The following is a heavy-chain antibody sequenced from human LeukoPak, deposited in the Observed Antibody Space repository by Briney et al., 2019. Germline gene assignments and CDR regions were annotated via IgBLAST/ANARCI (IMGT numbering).Heavy chain of an antibody. V-gene: IGHV4-59*12. Sequence: SETLSLTCAVSGGSISSYYWSWIRQPPGKGLEWIGSIYYGGSTYYNPSLKSRVTISVDRSKNQFSLKLSSVTAADTAVYYCARGPFDTMNDAFDIWGQGTMVTVSS. J-gene: IGHJ3*02. CDR3: ARGPFDTMNDAFDI. D-gene: IGHD3-22*01. CDR2: IYYGGST. CDR1: GGSISSYY.